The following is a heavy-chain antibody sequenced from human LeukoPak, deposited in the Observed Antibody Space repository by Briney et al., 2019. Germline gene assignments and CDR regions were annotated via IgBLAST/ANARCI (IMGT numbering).Heavy chain of an antibody. CDR3: AKVGGSGSYHSTPFDY. CDR2: IIYDGSNK. D-gene: IGHD3-10*01. V-gene: IGHV3-30*18. J-gene: IGHJ4*02. Sequence: GGSLRLSCAASGFTFSSYGMHWVRQAPGKGLEWVAVIIYDGSNKYYADSLKGRFTVSRDNSKNTLCLQMNSLRAEDTAVYYCAKVGGSGSYHSTPFDYWGQGTLVTVSS. CDR1: GFTFSSYG.